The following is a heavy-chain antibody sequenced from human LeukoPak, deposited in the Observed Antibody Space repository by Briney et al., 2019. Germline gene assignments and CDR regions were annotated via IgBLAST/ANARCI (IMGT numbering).Heavy chain of an antibody. CDR3: ARDQSGYDILTGYYNRGPFDY. V-gene: IGHV4-4*02. CDR2: IYHSGST. Sequence: MPSETLSLTCAVSGGAISSSNWWSWVRQPPGKGLEWIGEIYHSGSTNYNPSLKSRVTISVDKSKNQFSLKLSSVTAADTAVYYCARDQSGYDILTGYYNRGPFDYWGQGTLVTVSS. J-gene: IGHJ4*02. CDR1: GGAISSSNW. D-gene: IGHD3-9*01.